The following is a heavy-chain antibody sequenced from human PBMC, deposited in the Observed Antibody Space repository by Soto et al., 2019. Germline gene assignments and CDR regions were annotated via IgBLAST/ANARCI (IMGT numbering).Heavy chain of an antibody. CDR1: GFTFDDYT. Sequence: GGSLRLSCAASGFTFDDYTMHWVRQAPGKGLEWVSLISWDGGSTYYADSVKGRFTISRDNSKNSLYLQMNSLRTEDTALYYCAKDSPCSSTSCCFDYWGRGTLVTVSS. CDR2: ISWDGGST. V-gene: IGHV3-43*01. J-gene: IGHJ4*02. D-gene: IGHD2-2*01. CDR3: AKDSPCSSTSCCFDY.